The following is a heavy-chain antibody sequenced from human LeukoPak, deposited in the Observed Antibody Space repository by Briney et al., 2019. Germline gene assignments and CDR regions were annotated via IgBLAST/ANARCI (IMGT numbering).Heavy chain of an antibody. J-gene: IGHJ4*02. V-gene: IGHV3-23*01. CDR1: GFTFSSYA. CDR2: ISGRGGST. D-gene: IGHD5-18*01. Sequence: PGGSLRLSCAASGFTFSSYAMSWVRQAPGKGLEWVSAISGRGGSTYYADSVKGRFTISRDNSKNTLYLQMNSLRAEDSALYYCAKASRDTAMVFDYWGQGTLVTVSS. CDR3: AKASRDTAMVFDY.